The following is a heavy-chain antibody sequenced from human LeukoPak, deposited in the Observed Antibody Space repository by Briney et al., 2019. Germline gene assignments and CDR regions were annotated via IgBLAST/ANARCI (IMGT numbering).Heavy chain of an antibody. D-gene: IGHD4/OR15-4a*01. CDR1: GFTFSSYS. Sequence: PGRSLRLSCAASGFTFSSYSMNWVRQAPGKGLEWVAVIWYDGSNKYYADSVKGRFTISRDNSKNTLYLQMNSLRAEDTAVYYCARDWDYYGASYGMDVWGKGTTVTVSS. CDR3: ARDWDYYGASYGMDV. V-gene: IGHV3-33*08. CDR2: IWYDGSNK. J-gene: IGHJ6*04.